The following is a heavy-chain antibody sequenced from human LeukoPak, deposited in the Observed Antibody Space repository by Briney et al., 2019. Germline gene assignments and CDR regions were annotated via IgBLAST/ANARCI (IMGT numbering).Heavy chain of an antibody. D-gene: IGHD3-9*01. CDR1: GFTSSSYG. V-gene: IGHV3-30*02. CDR3: ARVWKSYDILTGPFDY. J-gene: IGHJ4*02. Sequence: PGGSLRLSCAASGFTSSSYGMHWVRQAPGKGLEWVAFIRYDGSNKYYADSVKGRFTISRDNAKNSLYLQMNSLRAEDTAVYYCARVWKSYDILTGPFDYWGQGTLVTVSS. CDR2: IRYDGSNK.